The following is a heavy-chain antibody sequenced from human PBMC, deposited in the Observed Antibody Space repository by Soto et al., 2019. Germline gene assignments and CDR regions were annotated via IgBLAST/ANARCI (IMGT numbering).Heavy chain of an antibody. Sequence: EMQLVESGGGLVQPGGSLRLSCAASGFTFSHYWMHWVRQVPGKGLVWVSRINNDGTRTFYADSVKGRFTVSRDNAKNTLYLKMNSLRDEDTSLYYCTRDENGVGPTQDYWGQGTLVTVSS. J-gene: IGHJ4*02. CDR1: GFTFSHYW. V-gene: IGHV3-74*01. D-gene: IGHD1-26*01. CDR3: TRDENGVGPTQDY. CDR2: INNDGTRT.